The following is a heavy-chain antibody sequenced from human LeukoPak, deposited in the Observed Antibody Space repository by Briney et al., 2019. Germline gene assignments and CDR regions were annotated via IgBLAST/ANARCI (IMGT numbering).Heavy chain of an antibody. CDR1: EGTFSSYA. CDR3: ARSYYDSSGYYTPLGY. D-gene: IGHD3-22*01. J-gene: IGHJ4*02. CDR2: IIPIFGIA. Sequence: SVKVSCKASEGTFSSYAISWVRQAPGQGLEWMGRIIPIFGIANYAQKFQGRVTITADKSTSTAYMELSSLRSEDTAVYYCARSYYDSSGYYTPLGYWGQGTLVTVSS. V-gene: IGHV1-69*04.